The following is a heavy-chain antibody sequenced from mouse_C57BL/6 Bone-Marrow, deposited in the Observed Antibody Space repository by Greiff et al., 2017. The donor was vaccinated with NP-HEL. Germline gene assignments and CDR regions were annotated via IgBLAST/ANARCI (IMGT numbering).Heavy chain of an antibody. Sequence: EVMLVESGGGLVQPGGSLSLSCAASGFTFTDYYMSWVRQPPGKALEWLGFIRNKANGYTTEYSASVKGRFTISRDNSQSILYIQMNALGAEDSATYYCARFPNWYFDVWGTGTTVTVSS. CDR3: ARFPNWYFDV. J-gene: IGHJ1*03. V-gene: IGHV7-3*01. CDR1: GFTFTDYY. CDR2: IRNKANGYTT.